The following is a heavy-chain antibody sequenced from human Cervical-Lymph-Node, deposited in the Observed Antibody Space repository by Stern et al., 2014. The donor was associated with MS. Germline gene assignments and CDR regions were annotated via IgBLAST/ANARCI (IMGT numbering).Heavy chain of an antibody. V-gene: IGHV4-61*02. Sequence: QLQLQESGPGLVKPSQTLSLTCTVSGGSISSGAYHWDWIRQPAGKGLEWIGRIYTSGSPNYNPSLNSRVTMSVDTSKTQFSLNLSSVTAADTAVYYCARGGHGDYPFNYWGQGTLVTVSS. J-gene: IGHJ4*02. D-gene: IGHD4-17*01. CDR3: ARGGHGDYPFNY. CDR1: GGSISSGAYH. CDR2: IYTSGSP.